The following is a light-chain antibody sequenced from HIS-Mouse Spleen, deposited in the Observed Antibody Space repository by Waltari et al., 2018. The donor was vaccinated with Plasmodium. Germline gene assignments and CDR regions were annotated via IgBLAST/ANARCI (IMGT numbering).Light chain of an antibody. V-gene: IGLV2-23*01. CDR1: SSDVGSYNL. Sequence: QSALTQPASVSGSPGQSITISCTGTSSDVGSYNLVSWYQQHPGKAPKLMIYEGSKRPQGVSNRFSGSKSGNTASLTISGLQAEDEADYYCCSYAGSSTHVVFGGGTKLTVL. CDR2: EGS. J-gene: IGLJ2*01. CDR3: CSYAGSSTHVV.